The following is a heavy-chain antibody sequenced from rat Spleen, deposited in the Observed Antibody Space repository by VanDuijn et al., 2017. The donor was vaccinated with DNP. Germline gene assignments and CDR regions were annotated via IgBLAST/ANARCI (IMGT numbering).Heavy chain of an antibody. CDR1: GFTFSNYD. CDR2: ISYDGSST. CDR3: TTGRDY. Sequence: EVQLVESGGDLVQPGRSLKLSCAASGFTFSNYDMAWVRQAPTKGLEWVASISYDGSSTYYRDSVKGRFTISRDNAKSTLYLQMDSLRSEDTATYYCTTGRDYWGQGVMVTVSS. D-gene: IGHD5-1*01. V-gene: IGHV5-29*01. J-gene: IGHJ2*01.